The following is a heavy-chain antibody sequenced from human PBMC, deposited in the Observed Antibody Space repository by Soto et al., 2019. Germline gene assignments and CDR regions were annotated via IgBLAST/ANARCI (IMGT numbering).Heavy chain of an antibody. D-gene: IGHD2-2*01. Sequence: GGSLRLSCGASGFTFSSYAMHWVRQAPGKGLEWVAVISYDGSNKYYADSVKGRFTISRDNSKNTLYLQMNSLRAEDTAVYYCARAVVVPAYYGMDVWGQGTTVTVSS. J-gene: IGHJ6*02. CDR1: GFTFSSYA. V-gene: IGHV3-30-3*01. CDR2: ISYDGSNK. CDR3: ARAVVVPAYYGMDV.